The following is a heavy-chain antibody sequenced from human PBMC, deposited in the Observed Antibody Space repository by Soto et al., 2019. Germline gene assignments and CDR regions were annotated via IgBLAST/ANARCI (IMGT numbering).Heavy chain of an antibody. CDR3: ARARATMVRGVIIV. V-gene: IGHV4-34*01. D-gene: IGHD3-10*01. CDR1: GGSFSGYY. Sequence: QVQLQQWGAGLLKPSETLSLTCAVYGGSFSGYYWSWIRQPPGKGLEWIGEINHSGSTNYNPSLKRRVTISVNTSKNQFSLKLSAVTAADTAVYYCARARATMVRGVIIVWGQGTLVTVSS. J-gene: IGHJ4*02. CDR2: INHSGST.